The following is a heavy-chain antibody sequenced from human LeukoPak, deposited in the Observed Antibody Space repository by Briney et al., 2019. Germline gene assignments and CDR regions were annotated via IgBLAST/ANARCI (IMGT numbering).Heavy chain of an antibody. CDR3: AKDMSPTWRDAFDI. Sequence: PGGSLRLSCAASGFTFDDYAMHWVRQVPGKGLEWVSGISWNSGSIGYADSVKGRFTISRDNAKNSLYLQMNSLRVEDTALYYCAKDMSPTWRDAFDIWGQGTMVTVSS. V-gene: IGHV3-9*01. CDR2: ISWNSGSI. D-gene: IGHD3-16*01. CDR1: GFTFDDYA. J-gene: IGHJ3*02.